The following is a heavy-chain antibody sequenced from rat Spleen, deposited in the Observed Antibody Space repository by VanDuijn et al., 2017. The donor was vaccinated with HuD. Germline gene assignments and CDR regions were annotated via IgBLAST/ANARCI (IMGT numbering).Heavy chain of an antibody. Sequence: EVQLVESDGGLVQPGRSLKLSCEVSGFTFSNYYMAWVRQAPTKGLEWLASISTGGGNTHYRDSVKGRFTISRDNAKSTLYLQMDSLTSEDTATYYCARSQSYYFDYWGQGTLVTVSS. CDR1: GFTFSNYY. D-gene: IGHD1-1*01. J-gene: IGHJ3*01. V-gene: IGHV5-25*01. CDR3: ARSQSYYFDY. CDR2: ISTGGGNT.